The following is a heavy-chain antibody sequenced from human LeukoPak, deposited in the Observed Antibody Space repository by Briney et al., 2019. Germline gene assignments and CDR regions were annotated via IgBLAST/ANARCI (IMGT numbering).Heavy chain of an antibody. CDR1: GGTFSSYA. D-gene: IGHD3-3*01. CDR2: IIPILGIA. J-gene: IGHJ3*02. V-gene: IGHV1-69*04. Sequence: GSSVKVSCKASGGTFSSYAISWVRQAPGQGLEWMGRIIPILGIANYAQKFQGRVTITADKSTSTAYVELSSLRSEDTAVYYCARDGDYDFWVKGAFDIWGQGTMVTVSS. CDR3: ARDGDYDFWVKGAFDI.